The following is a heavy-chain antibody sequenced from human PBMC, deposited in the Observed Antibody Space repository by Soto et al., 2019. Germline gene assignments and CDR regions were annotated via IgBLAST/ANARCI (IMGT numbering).Heavy chain of an antibody. J-gene: IGHJ6*02. CDR3: AASIFHYGMDV. Sequence: GESLKISCKGSGYTFTNYWIGWVRQMPGKGLEWMGIIYPGDSDTKYNPSFQGQVTISADKSITTTYLRWTSLKASDTAIYYCAASIFHYGMDVWGQGTTVPVSS. V-gene: IGHV5-51*01. CDR1: GYTFTNYW. CDR2: IYPGDSDT.